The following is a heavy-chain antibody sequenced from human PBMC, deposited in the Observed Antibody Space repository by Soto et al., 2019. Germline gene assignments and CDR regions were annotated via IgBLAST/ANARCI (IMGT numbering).Heavy chain of an antibody. CDR2: IYSDGTT. Sequence: SETLSLTCIFSVGSISVYYWSWIRQPAGKELEWIGRIYSDGTTNYNPSLKGRGTMSVDTSMKQISLKLTSVTAADTAMYYCARDRGYRSGSFGSWGQGVLVTVSS. CDR3: ARDRGYRSGSFGS. V-gene: IGHV4-4*07. CDR1: VGSISVYY. J-gene: IGHJ5*02. D-gene: IGHD5-18*01.